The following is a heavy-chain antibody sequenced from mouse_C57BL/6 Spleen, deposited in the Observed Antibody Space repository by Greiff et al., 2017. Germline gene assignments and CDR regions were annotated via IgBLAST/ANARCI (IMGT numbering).Heavy chain of an antibody. J-gene: IGHJ3*01. CDR1: GFSLTSYG. V-gene: IGHV2-3*01. CDR2: IWGDGGT. CDR3: AKGNWDEAWFAY. D-gene: IGHD4-1*01. Sequence: VQLQESGPGLVAPSPSLSITCTVSGFSLTSYGVSWVRQPPGKGLEWLGVIWGDGGTNYHSALISRLSISKDNSKGQVFLKLNSLQTDDAATYDCAKGNWDEAWFAYWGQGTLVTVSA.